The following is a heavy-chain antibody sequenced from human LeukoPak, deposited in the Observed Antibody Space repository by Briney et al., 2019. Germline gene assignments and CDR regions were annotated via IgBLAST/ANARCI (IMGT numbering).Heavy chain of an antibody. CDR3: ARDQAVVIAIGNDAFDI. D-gene: IGHD2-21*01. CDR1: GFTFRSYG. Sequence: GGSLRLSRAASGFTFRSYGLQWVRQAPGRGLEWVSSISSSSSYIYYADSVKGRFTISRDNAKNSLYLQMNSMSAEDTAVYYCARDQAVVIAIGNDAFDIWGQGTMVTVSS. J-gene: IGHJ3*02. V-gene: IGHV3-21*01. CDR2: ISSSSSYI.